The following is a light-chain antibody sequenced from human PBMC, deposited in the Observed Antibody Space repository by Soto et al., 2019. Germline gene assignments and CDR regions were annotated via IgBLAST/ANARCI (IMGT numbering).Light chain of an antibody. CDR1: SGSIASHY. J-gene: IGLJ2*01. Sequence: NFMLTQPHSVSESPGKTVTISCTGSSGSIASHYVQWYQQRPGSAPTTVIYEDNQRPSGVPDRFSGSIDSSSNSASLTISGLKTEDEADNYCQSYDSNNVVFGGGTKLTVL. CDR2: EDN. CDR3: QSYDSNNVV. V-gene: IGLV6-57*02.